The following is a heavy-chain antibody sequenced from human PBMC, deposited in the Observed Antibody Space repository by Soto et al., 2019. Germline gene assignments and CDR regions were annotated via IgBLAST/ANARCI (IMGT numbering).Heavy chain of an antibody. V-gene: IGHV3-23*01. D-gene: IGHD5-12*01. Sequence: GGSLRLSCAASGFIFTNYAMNWVRQAPGKGLEWVSVIGGRGNSAYYADSVQGRFTISRDNSKNTLSLQMSSLTADDTAIYYCVRGGRGSFDFWGRGTMVTVSS. CDR1: GFIFTNYA. CDR2: IGGRGNSA. CDR3: VRGGRGSFDF. J-gene: IGHJ3*01.